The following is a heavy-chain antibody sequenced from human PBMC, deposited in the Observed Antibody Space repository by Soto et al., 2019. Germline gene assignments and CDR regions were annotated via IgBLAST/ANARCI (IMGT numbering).Heavy chain of an antibody. V-gene: IGHV1-18*01. CDR1: GYTFTSYG. J-gene: IGHJ4*02. Sequence: GASVKVSCKASGYTFTSYGSSWARQSPRQGLEWMGWISAYNGNTNYAQKLQGRVTMTTDTSTSKAYMELRSLRSDDTAVYYCARGVGPVPLTIDYWGQGTLVIVTS. D-gene: IGHD7-27*01. CDR2: ISAYNGNT. CDR3: ARGVGPVPLTIDY.